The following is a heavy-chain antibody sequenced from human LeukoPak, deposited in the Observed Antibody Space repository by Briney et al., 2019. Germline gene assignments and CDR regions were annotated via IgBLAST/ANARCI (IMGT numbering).Heavy chain of an antibody. V-gene: IGHV4-34*01. CDR1: GGSFSGYY. J-gene: IGHJ6*02. Sequence: TSSETLSLTCAVYGGSFSGYYWSWIRQPPGKGLEWIGEINHSGSTNYNPSLKSRVTISVDTSKNQFSLKLSSVTAADTAVYYCAGGYRSGYYFQYYYYYGMDVWGQGTTVTVSS. CDR3: AGGYRSGYYFQYYYYYGMDV. CDR2: INHSGST. D-gene: IGHD3-22*01.